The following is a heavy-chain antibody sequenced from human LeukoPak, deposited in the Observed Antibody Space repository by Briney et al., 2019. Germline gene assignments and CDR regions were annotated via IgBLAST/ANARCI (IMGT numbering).Heavy chain of an antibody. Sequence: GRSLRLSCAASGFTVSQYPMHWVRQAPGKGLEWVAVISYDGTNNYRADSVKGRFTISRDNANNTLYLQMNSLRPEDTAVYFYASLMVRGIRDFDHWGQGTLVTVSS. J-gene: IGHJ4*02. CDR3: ASLMVRGIRDFDH. CDR1: GFTVSQYP. CDR2: ISYDGTNN. D-gene: IGHD3-10*01. V-gene: IGHV3-30*04.